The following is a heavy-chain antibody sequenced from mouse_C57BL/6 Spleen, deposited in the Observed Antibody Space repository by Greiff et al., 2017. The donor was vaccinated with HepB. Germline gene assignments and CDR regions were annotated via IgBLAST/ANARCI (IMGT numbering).Heavy chain of an antibody. Sequence: DVKLQESGGGLVKPGGSLKLSCAASGFTFSDYGMHWVRQAPEKGLEWVAYISSGSSTIYYADTVKGRFTISRDNAKNTLFLQMTSLRSEDTAMYYCARGDSNYYFDYWGQGTTLTVSS. CDR1: GFTFSDYG. V-gene: IGHV5-17*01. CDR3: ARGDSNYYFDY. J-gene: IGHJ2*01. D-gene: IGHD2-5*01. CDR2: ISSGSSTI.